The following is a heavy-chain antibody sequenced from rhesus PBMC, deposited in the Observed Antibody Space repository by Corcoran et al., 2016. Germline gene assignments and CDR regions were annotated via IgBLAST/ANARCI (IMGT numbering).Heavy chain of an antibody. V-gene: IGHV4S9*01. CDR1: DGSISDNYY. D-gene: IGHD6-19*01. J-gene: IGHJ4*01. CDR2: IYGNSACT. CDR3: ARLVPAVPSSYFDY. Sequence: QVQLQESGPGLVKPSETLSLTCADSDGSISDNYYWNWIRQPLGKGREWIGNIYGNSACTSPNPSLKSRVTISKDPSKNLFFLKLSSVTAADPAVYYCARLVPAVPSSYFDYWGQGVLVTVSS.